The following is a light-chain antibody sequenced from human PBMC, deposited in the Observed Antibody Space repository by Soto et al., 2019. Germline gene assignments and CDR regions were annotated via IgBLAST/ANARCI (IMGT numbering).Light chain of an antibody. J-gene: IGLJ7*01. CDR1: SGHSNYA. V-gene: IGLV4-69*01. Sequence: QHVLTQSPSASASLGASAKLTCTLSSGHSNYAIAWHQQQPEKRPRYLMKLNRDGSHSKGDGIPNRLSGSSSGAERYLTITSLQYEDEADYYCQTWGTGIVIFGGGTQLTVL. CDR3: QTWGTGIVI. CDR2: LNRDGSH.